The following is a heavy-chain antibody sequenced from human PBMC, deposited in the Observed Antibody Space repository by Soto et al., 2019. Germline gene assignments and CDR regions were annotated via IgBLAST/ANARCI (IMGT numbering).Heavy chain of an antibody. Sequence: SVKVSCKASGGTFSSYTISWVRQAPGQGLEWMGRIIPILGIANYAQKFQGRVTITADKSTSTAYMELRSLRSDDTAVYYCARVFMVRGVITTPHHYYYYYGMDVWGQGTTVTVSS. CDR2: IIPILGIA. D-gene: IGHD3-10*01. V-gene: IGHV1-69*02. CDR1: GGTFSSYT. CDR3: ARVFMVRGVITTPHHYYYYYGMDV. J-gene: IGHJ6*02.